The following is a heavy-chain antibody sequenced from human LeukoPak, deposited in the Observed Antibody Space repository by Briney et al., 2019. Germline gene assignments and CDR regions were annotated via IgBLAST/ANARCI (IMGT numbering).Heavy chain of an antibody. CDR3: AKAKSVGYSYGFDY. D-gene: IGHD5-18*01. J-gene: IGHJ4*02. CDR1: GFTFDDYA. CDR2: ISWNSGSI. V-gene: IGHV3-9*03. Sequence: QTGGSLRLSCAASGFTFDDYAMLWVRQAPGKGLEWVSGISWNSGSIGYADSVKGRFTISRDNAKNSLYLQMNSLRAEDMALYYCAKAKSVGYSYGFDYWGQGTLVTVSS.